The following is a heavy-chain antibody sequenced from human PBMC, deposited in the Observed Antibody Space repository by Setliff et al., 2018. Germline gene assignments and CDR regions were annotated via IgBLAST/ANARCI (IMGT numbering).Heavy chain of an antibody. CDR2: INNYSFKT. CDR3: ARINFYVSSGYYYAPDY. V-gene: IGHV1-18*01. D-gene: IGHD3-22*01. J-gene: IGHJ4*02. Sequence: AASVKVSCKTSGYTFTNYGITWVRQDPGQGLEWMGWINNYSFKTNYPKKFLGRVTVTTDTSTGTAYMELGSLTSDDTAIYYCARINFYVSSGYYYAPDYWGPGTLVTVS. CDR1: GYTFTNYG.